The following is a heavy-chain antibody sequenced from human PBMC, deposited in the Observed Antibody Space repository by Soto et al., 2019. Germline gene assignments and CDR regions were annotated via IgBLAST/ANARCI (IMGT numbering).Heavy chain of an antibody. CDR1: GGSISIGGYY. CDR2: IYYSGST. D-gene: IGHD4-17*01. CDR3: SRSAQDPVTTLAY. V-gene: IGHV4-31*03. Sequence: SETLSLTCTVSGGSISIGGYYWSLIRQHPGKGLEWIGYIYYSGSTYYNPSLKSRVTISVDTSKNQFSLKLSSVTAADTAVYYFSRSAQDPVTTLAYCAQGTLLPVSS. J-gene: IGHJ4*02.